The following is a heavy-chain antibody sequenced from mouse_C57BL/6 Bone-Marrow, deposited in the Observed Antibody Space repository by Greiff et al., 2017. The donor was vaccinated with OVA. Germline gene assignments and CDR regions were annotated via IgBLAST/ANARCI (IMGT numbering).Heavy chain of an antibody. CDR1: GYSITSGYY. CDR3: ARYYDGYWYFDV. J-gene: IGHJ1*03. D-gene: IGHD1-1*01. V-gene: IGHV3-6*01. Sequence: EVQLQESGPGLVKPSQSLSLTCSVTGYSITSGYYWNWIRQFPGNKLEWMGYISYDGSNNYNPSLKNRISITRDTSKNQFFLKLNSVTTEDTATYYCARYYDGYWYFDVWGTGTTVTVSS. CDR2: ISYDGSN.